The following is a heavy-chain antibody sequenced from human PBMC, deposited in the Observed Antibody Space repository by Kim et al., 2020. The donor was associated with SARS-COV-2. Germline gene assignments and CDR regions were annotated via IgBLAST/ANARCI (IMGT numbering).Heavy chain of an antibody. Sequence: SVKVSCKASGGTFSSYAISWVRQAPGQGLEWMGGIIPIFGTANYAQKFQGRVTITADESTSTAYMELSSLRSEDTAVYYCATLQPDILTGAGFDYWGQGTLVTVSS. CDR3: ATLQPDILTGAGFDY. CDR1: GGTFSSYA. CDR2: IIPIFGTA. J-gene: IGHJ4*02. D-gene: IGHD3-9*01. V-gene: IGHV1-69*13.